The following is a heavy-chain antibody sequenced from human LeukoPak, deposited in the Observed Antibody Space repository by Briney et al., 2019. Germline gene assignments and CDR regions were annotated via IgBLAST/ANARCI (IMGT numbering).Heavy chain of an antibody. CDR2: IASNGGSP. J-gene: IGHJ3*02. Sequence: GGSLGLSCSASGFMFSNYAMHWVRQAPGKGLGYVSAIASNGGSPYYADSVKARFTISRDNSKNTLYLQLSGLRADDTAVYYCVKDVLSGYTAYNSAFDIWGQGTMVTVSS. D-gene: IGHD5-12*01. CDR3: VKDVLSGYTAYNSAFDI. V-gene: IGHV3-64D*06. CDR1: GFMFSNYA.